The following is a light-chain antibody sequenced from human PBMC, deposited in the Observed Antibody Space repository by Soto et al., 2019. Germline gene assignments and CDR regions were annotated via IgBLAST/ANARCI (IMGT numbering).Light chain of an antibody. Sequence: EIVLTQSPATLSLSAGERASLSCSASQSVSSYLAWYQHKPGQAPRLLIYDASNRATGIRARFSGSGSGTDFTLTISSLEPEDFAVYYCHQRRNWPPIPVGQGTRLEI. CDR3: HQRRNWPPIP. CDR2: DAS. CDR1: QSVSSY. J-gene: IGKJ5*01. V-gene: IGKV3-11*01.